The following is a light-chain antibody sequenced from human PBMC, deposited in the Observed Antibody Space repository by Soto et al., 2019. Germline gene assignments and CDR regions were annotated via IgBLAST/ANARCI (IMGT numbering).Light chain of an antibody. J-gene: IGKJ1*01. CDR3: QQYNGYWT. Sequence: DIQMTQSPSTLSASVGVRVTITCRASQSISDSLAWYQQKPGKAPKLLIYEASSLKSGVPSRFSGSRSGTEYTLTISSLQPDDFATYYCQQYNGYWTFGQGTNVQIK. CDR2: EAS. V-gene: IGKV1-5*03. CDR1: QSISDS.